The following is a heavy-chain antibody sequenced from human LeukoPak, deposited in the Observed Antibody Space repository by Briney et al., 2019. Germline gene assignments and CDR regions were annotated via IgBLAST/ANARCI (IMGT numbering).Heavy chain of an antibody. CDR1: GGSISSSSYY. CDR2: IYYSGST. J-gene: IGHJ4*02. CDR3: ASQTGYTANFDY. V-gene: IGHV4-39*07. D-gene: IGHD2-2*02. Sequence: NPSETLSLTCTVSGGSISSSSYYWGWIRQPPGKGLEWIGSIYYSGSTYYNPSLKSRVTISVDTSKNQFSLKLSSVTAADTAVYYCASQTGYTANFDYWGQGTLVTVSS.